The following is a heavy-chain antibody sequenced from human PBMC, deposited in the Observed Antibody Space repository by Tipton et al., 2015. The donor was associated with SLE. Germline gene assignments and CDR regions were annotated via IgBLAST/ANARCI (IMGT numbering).Heavy chain of an antibody. J-gene: IGHJ6*02. D-gene: IGHD2-15*01. CDR2: IYSGSST. CDR3: ASVQSAGSSWGDPDYYGMDV. V-gene: IGHV3-53*01. CDR1: GLTVSDND. Sequence: SLRLSCAVSGLTVSDNDMNWVRQAPGKGLEWVSIIYSGSSTYYADSVKGRVTISRDNSRNTMYLQMNSLRAEDTAVYYCASVQSAGSSWGDPDYYGMDVWGQGTTFTVSS.